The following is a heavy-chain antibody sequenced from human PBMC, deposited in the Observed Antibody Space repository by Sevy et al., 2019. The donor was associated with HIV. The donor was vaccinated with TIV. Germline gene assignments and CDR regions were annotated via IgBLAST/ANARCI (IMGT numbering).Heavy chain of an antibody. CDR3: ARWYSNNFDY. D-gene: IGHD1-26*01. Sequence: SETLSLTCTVSGGTISSSSYRWGWIRQPPGKGLEWVGSIYHTGAADDNPSLKRRVTMPIDTSKNQFSLQVGSRTAADTAVYYCARWYSNNFDYWGQGALVTVSS. CDR1: GGTISSSSYR. CDR2: IYHTGAA. J-gene: IGHJ4*02. V-gene: IGHV4-39*01.